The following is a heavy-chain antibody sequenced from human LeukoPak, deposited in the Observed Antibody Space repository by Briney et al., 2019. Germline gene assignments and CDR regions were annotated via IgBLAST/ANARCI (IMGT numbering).Heavy chain of an antibody. CDR1: GFTFSSYS. J-gene: IGHJ5*02. V-gene: IGHV3-21*04. Sequence: GSLRLSCAASGFTFSSYSMNWVRQAPGKGLQWVSSISSSSSYIYCADSVKGRFTTSRDNAKNSLYLQMNSLRGEDTAVYYCARDWRGVSYLWPGFDPWGQGTLVTVSS. CDR2: ISSSSSYI. D-gene: IGHD3-10*01. CDR3: ARDWRGVSYLWPGFDP.